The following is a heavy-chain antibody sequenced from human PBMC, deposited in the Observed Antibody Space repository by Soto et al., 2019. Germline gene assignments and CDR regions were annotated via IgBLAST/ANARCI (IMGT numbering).Heavy chain of an antibody. CDR3: AKDSGSAPGGMDV. V-gene: IGHV3-30*18. Sequence: GGSLRLSCAASGFTFSSYGMHWVRQAPGKGLEWVAVISYDGSNKYYADSVKGRFTISRDNSKNSLYLQMNSLRAEDTALYYCAKDSGSAPGGMDVWGQGTTVTVSS. D-gene: IGHD2-15*01. CDR2: ISYDGSNK. J-gene: IGHJ6*02. CDR1: GFTFSSYG.